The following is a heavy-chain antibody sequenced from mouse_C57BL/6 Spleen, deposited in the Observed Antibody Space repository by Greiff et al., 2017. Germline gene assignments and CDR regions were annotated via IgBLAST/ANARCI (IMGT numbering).Heavy chain of an antibody. V-gene: IGHV1-15*01. J-gene: IGHJ3*01. CDR3: TRWLLRFAWFAY. D-gene: IGHD2-3*01. CDR2: IDPETGGT. CDR1: GYTFTDYE. Sequence: QVQLQQSGAELVRPGASVTLSCKASGYTFTDYEMHWVKQTPVHGLEWIGAIDPETGGTAYNQKFQGKAILTADKSSSTAYMELRSLTSEDSAVYYCTRWLLRFAWFAYWGQGTLVTVSA.